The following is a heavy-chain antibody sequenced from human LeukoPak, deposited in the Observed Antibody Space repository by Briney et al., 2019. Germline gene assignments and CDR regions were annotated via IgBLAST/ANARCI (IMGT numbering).Heavy chain of an antibody. CDR3: ARGVPYYDFWSGPDYYYYMDV. D-gene: IGHD3-3*01. CDR2: ISSSGSTI. CDR1: GFTFSDYY. V-gene: IGHV3-11*04. J-gene: IGHJ6*03. Sequence: PGGSLRLSCAASGFTFSDYYMSWIRQAPGKGLEWVSYISSSGSTIYYADSVKGRFTISRDNAKNSLYLQMNSLRAEDTAVYYCARGVPYYDFWSGPDYYYYMDVWGKGTTVTVSS.